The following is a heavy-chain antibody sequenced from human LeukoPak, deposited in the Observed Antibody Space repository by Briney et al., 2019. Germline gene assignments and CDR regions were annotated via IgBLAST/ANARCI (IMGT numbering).Heavy chain of an antibody. D-gene: IGHD1-7*01. V-gene: IGHV4-34*10. CDR1: GGSFSGYY. CDR3: ARYSGTTTYYYYMDV. Sequence: SETLSLACAVYGGSFSGYYWSWIRQPPGKGLEWIGDIYYSGSTTYNPSLKSRITISVDTPKNQFSLKVSSVTAADTAVYYRARYSGTTTYYYYMDVWGKGTTVTVSS. J-gene: IGHJ6*03. CDR2: IYYSGST.